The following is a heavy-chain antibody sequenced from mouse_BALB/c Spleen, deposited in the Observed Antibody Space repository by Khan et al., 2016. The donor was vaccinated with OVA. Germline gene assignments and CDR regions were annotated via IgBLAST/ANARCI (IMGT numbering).Heavy chain of an antibody. D-gene: IGHD2-14*01. CDR3: VRDGDYYRNDGWFAY. CDR2: INPSNGYT. Sequence: LEESGAELARPGASVKMSCKASGYTFTSYTIHWIKLRPGQGLEWIGYINPSNGYTNYNQKFKDKATLTADKSSTTAYMQLSSLTSDDSAVYNCVRDGDYYRNDGWFAYWGQGTLVTVSA. CDR1: GYTFTSYT. V-gene: IGHV1-4*01. J-gene: IGHJ3*01.